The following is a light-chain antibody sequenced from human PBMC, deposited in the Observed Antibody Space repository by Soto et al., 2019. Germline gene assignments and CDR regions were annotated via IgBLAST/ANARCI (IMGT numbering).Light chain of an antibody. J-gene: IGLJ1*01. Sequence: QSVLTQPPSVSAAPGQKVTISCSGSSSNIGGNSVSWYQQLPGTAPKLLIYDDNERPSGIPDRFSGSKSGTSATLGITGFQNGDEADYYCGSWDSSLSAYVLGTGTKVTVL. CDR1: SSNIGGNS. CDR3: GSWDSSLSAYV. CDR2: DDN. V-gene: IGLV1-51*01.